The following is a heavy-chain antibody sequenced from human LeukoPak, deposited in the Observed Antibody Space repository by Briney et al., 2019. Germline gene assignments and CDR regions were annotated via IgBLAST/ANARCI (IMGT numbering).Heavy chain of an antibody. CDR3: ARKGLMVRGVRPPFDY. D-gene: IGHD3-10*01. Sequence: ASVKVSCKASGYTFTSYAMNWVRQASGQGREWMVWINTNTGNPTYAQGFTGRFVFSLDTSVSTAYLQISSLKAEDTAVYYCARKGLMVRGVRPPFDYWGQGTLVTVSS. CDR2: INTNTGNP. CDR1: GYTFTSYA. V-gene: IGHV7-4-1*02. J-gene: IGHJ4*02.